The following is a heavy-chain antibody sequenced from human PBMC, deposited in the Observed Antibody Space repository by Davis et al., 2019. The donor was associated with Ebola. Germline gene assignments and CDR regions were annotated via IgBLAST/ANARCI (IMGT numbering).Heavy chain of an antibody. Sequence: MPSETLSLTCTVSGGSISSSSYYWGWIRQPPGKGLEWIGSIYYSGSTYYNPSLKSRVTISVDTSKNQFSLKLSSVTAADTAVYYCARVHYDFWSGHYTENWFDPWGQGTLVTVSS. D-gene: IGHD3-3*01. CDR2: IYYSGST. CDR3: ARVHYDFWSGHYTENWFDP. CDR1: GGSISSSSYY. V-gene: IGHV4-39*01. J-gene: IGHJ5*02.